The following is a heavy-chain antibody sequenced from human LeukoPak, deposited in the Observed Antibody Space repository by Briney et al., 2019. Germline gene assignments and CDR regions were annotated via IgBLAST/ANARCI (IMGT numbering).Heavy chain of an antibody. CDR1: GYTFTGYD. D-gene: IGHD4-17*01. V-gene: IGHV1-8*01. CDR3: ARGEGTAVTTYYYYYAMDV. J-gene: IGHJ6*02. Sequence: ASVKVSCKASGYTFTGYDICWVRQATGQGLEWMGWMNPNSGNTGYAQKFQGRVTMTRNTSISTAYMELSSLRSEDTAVYYCARGEGTAVTTYYYYYAMDVWGPGTTVTVSS. CDR2: MNPNSGNT.